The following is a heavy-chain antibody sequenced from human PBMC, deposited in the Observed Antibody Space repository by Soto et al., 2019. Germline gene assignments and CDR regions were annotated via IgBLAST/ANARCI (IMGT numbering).Heavy chain of an antibody. Sequence: GGSLRLSCVTSGFTFTNYAMTWVRQGPGKGLEWVSSISAGGVSTYFADPVKGRFFISRDIARNTLFLQMNSLRADDTAVYYCARDLGGPDYWGRGTSVTVSS. V-gene: IGHV3-23*01. J-gene: IGHJ4*02. D-gene: IGHD3-16*01. CDR1: GFTFTNYA. CDR2: ISAGGVST. CDR3: ARDLGGPDY.